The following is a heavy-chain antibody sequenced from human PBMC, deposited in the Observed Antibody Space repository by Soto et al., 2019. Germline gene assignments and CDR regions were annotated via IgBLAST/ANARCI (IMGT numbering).Heavy chain of an antibody. D-gene: IGHD2-8*01. Sequence: SPTLSLTCAISGDSVSSNSATWDCIRQSPSRGLEWLGRTYYRSKWYNDYAVSVKSRITINPDTSNNQLSLQLNSVTPDDTAVYYCARLIGNSWLDSWGQGTLVTVSS. CDR2: TYYRSKWYN. V-gene: IGHV6-1*01. J-gene: IGHJ5*01. CDR1: GDSVSSNSAT. CDR3: ARLIGNSWLDS.